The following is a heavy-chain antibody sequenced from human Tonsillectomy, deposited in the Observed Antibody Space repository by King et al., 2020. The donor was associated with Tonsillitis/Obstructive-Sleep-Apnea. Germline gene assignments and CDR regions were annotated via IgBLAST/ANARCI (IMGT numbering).Heavy chain of an antibody. V-gene: IGHV3-48*02. J-gene: IGHJ4*02. Sequence: VQLVESGGGLAQPGGSLRLSCAVSGFRFSSYSMNWVRQAPGKGLEWVSYISSSGSSIHYADSAKGRFIMSRDNTKNSLDLQRNSLRDEDSGIYYCARDRPYIAAAMNFWGQGTLVIVSS. CDR1: GFRFSSYS. CDR3: ARDRPYIAAAMNF. CDR2: ISSSGSSI. D-gene: IGHD6-13*01.